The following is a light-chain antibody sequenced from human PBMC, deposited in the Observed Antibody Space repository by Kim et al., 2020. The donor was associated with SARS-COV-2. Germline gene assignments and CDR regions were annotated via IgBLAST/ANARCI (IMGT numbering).Light chain of an antibody. CDR2: DKG. CDR3: QSYDNSLSGYV. Sequence: QRVTISYTGSSSNIGAGYDVHWYQQVPGTAPKLLIYDKGDRPSGVPDRFSGSKSGTSASLAITGLQAEDEADYYCQSYDNSLSGYVFGSGTKVTVL. CDR1: SSNIGAGYD. J-gene: IGLJ1*01. V-gene: IGLV1-40*01.